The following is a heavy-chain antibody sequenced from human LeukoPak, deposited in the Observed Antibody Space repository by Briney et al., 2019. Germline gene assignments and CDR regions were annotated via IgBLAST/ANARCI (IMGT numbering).Heavy chain of an antibody. CDR3: ARRSYRGVIGLYYYYYMDV. CDR2: IKEDGSEK. CDR1: GFTFSSYG. D-gene: IGHD3-16*02. V-gene: IGHV3-7*01. Sequence: GGFLRLSCAASGFTFSSYGMHWVRQAPGKGLEWVANIKEDGSEKYYVDSVKGRFTMSRDNAKNSVYLQMNRLRVEDTAVYYCARRSYRGVIGLYYYYYMDVWGKGTPVTVSS. J-gene: IGHJ6*03.